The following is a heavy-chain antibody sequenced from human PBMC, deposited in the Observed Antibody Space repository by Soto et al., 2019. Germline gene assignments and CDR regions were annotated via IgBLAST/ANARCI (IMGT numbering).Heavy chain of an antibody. CDR1: GGTFSSYA. CDR2: IIPIFGTA. CDR3: ARVEVIAVAGRRSYYFDY. J-gene: IGHJ4*02. Sequence: SVKVSCKASGGTFSSYAISWVRQAPGQGLEWMGGIIPIFGTANYAQKFQGRVTITADESTSTAYMELSSLRSEDTAVYYCARVEVIAVAGRRSYYFDYWGQGTLVTVSS. V-gene: IGHV1-69*13. D-gene: IGHD6-19*01.